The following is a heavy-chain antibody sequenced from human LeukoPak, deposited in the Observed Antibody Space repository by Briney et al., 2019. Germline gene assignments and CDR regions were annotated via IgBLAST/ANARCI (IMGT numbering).Heavy chain of an antibody. CDR1: GFTFSDYY. CDR3: AAEYYYDRGGDAFDI. V-gene: IGHV3-11*01. D-gene: IGHD3-22*01. Sequence: SGGSLRLSCAASGFTFSDYYMSWIRQAPGKGLEWVSYISSSGSTIYYADSVKGRFTISRDNAKNSLYLQMNSLRAEDTAVYYCAAEYYYDRGGDAFDIWGQGTMVTVSS. CDR2: ISSSGSTI. J-gene: IGHJ3*02.